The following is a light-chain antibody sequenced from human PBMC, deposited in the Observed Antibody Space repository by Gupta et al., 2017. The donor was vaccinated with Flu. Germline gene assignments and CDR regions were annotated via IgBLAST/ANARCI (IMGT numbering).Light chain of an antibody. V-gene: IGKV3-11*01. CDR2: DAS. CDR1: QSVSSY. J-gene: IGKJ4*01. Sequence: PATLSLSPGERATLSCRASQSVSSYLAWYQQKPGQAPRLLIYDASNRATGIPARFSGSGSGTDFTLTISSLEPEDVAVYYCQQRRNWPLTFGGGTKVEI. CDR3: QQRRNWPLT.